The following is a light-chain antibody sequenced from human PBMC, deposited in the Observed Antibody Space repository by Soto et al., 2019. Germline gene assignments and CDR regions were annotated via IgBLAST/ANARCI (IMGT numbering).Light chain of an antibody. V-gene: IGLV2-14*01. J-gene: IGLJ1*01. CDR2: DVS. Sequence: QSVLTQPASVSGSPGQSITISCTGTSSDVGGYNYVSWYQQHPGKAPKLMIYDVSHRPSGVSNRFSGSKSGNTASLTISGLQAEDEADYYCSSYTSSSPYVFGTGTKLTVL. CDR3: SSYTSSSPYV. CDR1: SSDVGGYNY.